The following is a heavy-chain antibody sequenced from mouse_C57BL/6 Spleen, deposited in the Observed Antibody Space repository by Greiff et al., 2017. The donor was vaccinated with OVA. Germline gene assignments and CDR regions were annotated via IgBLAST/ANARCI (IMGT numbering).Heavy chain of an antibody. V-gene: IGHV5-16*01. CDR1: GFTFSDYY. CDR2: INYDGSST. D-gene: IGHD1-1*01. CDR3: ARGDYGSSFYYAMDY. Sequence: EVHLVESEGGLVQPGSSMKLSCTASGFTFSDYYMAWVRQVPEKGLEWVANINYDGSSTYYLDSLKSRFIISRDNAKNILYLQMSSLKSEDTATYYCARGDYGSSFYYAMDYWGQGNSVTVSS. J-gene: IGHJ4*01.